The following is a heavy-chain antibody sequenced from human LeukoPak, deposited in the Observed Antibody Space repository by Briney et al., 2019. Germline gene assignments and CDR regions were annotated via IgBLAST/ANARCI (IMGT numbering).Heavy chain of an antibody. J-gene: IGHJ4*02. CDR3: ARGRYDFWSGYRTFDY. Sequence: SETLSLTCAVYGGSFSGYYWSCIRQPPGKALELIGEINHSGSTNYNPSLKSRVTISVDTSKNQFSLKLSSVTAADTAVYYCARGRYDFWSGYRTFDYWGKGTPVTVSS. V-gene: IGHV4-34*01. CDR2: INHSGST. D-gene: IGHD3-3*01. CDR1: GGSFSGYY.